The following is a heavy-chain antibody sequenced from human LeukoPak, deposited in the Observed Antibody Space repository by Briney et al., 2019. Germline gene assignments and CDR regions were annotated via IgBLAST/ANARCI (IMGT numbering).Heavy chain of an antibody. J-gene: IGHJ5*02. Sequence: GGSLRLSCAASGFKCSSYWLSWVRQAPGKGLEWVANINEDESEKNYVDSVKGRFTISRDNAKNSVSLQMNSLRAEDTAVYYCARIYLKMASASWGQGTLVTVSS. CDR1: GFKCSSYW. D-gene: IGHD2-8*01. CDR2: INEDESEK. V-gene: IGHV3-7*01. CDR3: ARIYLKMASAS.